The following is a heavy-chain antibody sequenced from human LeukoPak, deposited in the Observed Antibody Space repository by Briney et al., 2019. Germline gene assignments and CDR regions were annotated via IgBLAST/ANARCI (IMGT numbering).Heavy chain of an antibody. V-gene: IGHV4-39*01. J-gene: IGHJ4*02. CDR3: ATWRTAKTGFDY. D-gene: IGHD1-1*01. CDR2: FYYNASP. Sequence: PSETLSLTCTVSGGSISNNNYYWAWIRQPPGKGLECIGSFYYNASPYYNPSLKSRVTISVDTSKNQFSLRLSSVTAADTAVYYCATWRTAKTGFDYWGQGTLVTVSS. CDR1: GGSISNNNYY.